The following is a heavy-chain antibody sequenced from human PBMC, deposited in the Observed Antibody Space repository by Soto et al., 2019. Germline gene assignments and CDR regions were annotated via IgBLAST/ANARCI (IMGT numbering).Heavy chain of an antibody. J-gene: IGHJ4*02. CDR3: ARGPARYSYGSEYYFDY. CDR2: IIPIFGTA. V-gene: IGHV1-69*01. CDR1: GGTFSSYA. D-gene: IGHD5-18*01. Sequence: QVQLVQSGAEVKKPGSSVKVSCKASGGTFSSYAISWVRQAPGQGLEWMGGIIPIFGTANYAQKFQGRVTITADESTSTAYMELSSLRSEDTAVYYCARGPARYSYGSEYYFDYWGQGTLVTVSS.